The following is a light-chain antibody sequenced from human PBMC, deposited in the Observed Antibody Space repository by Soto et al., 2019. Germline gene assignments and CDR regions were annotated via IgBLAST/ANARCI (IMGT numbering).Light chain of an antibody. V-gene: IGKV4-1*01. CDR1: QSVLYSSNTKNY. J-gene: IGKJ4*01. CDR3: QQYYTNALT. CDR2: WAS. Sequence: DIVMTQSPDSLAVSLGERATINCKSSQSVLYSSNTKNYLAWYQQKPGQPPRLLIYWASTRESGVPDRFSGSGSGTDFTLPISSLQAEDVAVYYCQQYYTNALTFGGGTKVGVK.